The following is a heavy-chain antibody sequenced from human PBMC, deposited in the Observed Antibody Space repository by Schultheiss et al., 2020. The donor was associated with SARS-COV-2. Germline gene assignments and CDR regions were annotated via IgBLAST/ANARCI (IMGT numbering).Heavy chain of an antibody. J-gene: IGHJ4*02. V-gene: IGHV4-4*07. D-gene: IGHD3-10*01. Sequence: SQTLSLTCTVSGGSISSYYWSWIRQPAGKGLEWIGRIYTSGSTYYNPSLKSRVTISVDTSKNQFSLKLSSVTAADTAMYYCAKGGYSASGSFGTDLFDFWGQGALVTVSS. CDR2: IYTSGST. CDR1: GGSISSYY. CDR3: AKGGYSASGSFGTDLFDF.